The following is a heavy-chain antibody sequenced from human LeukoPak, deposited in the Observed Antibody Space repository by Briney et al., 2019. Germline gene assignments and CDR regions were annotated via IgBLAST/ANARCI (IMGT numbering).Heavy chain of an antibody. J-gene: IGHJ4*02. D-gene: IGHD2-15*01. CDR1: GGSITTGTYY. Sequence: SETLSLTCTVSGGSITTGTYYLTWIRQSAGKGLEWIGLIYPSGGTNYNPSLKSRLTISIDASKNQFSLKLSSVTAADTAVYYCATGGAPDCSVGACYSLDSWGRGTLVTVSS. CDR3: ATGGAPDCSVGACYSLDS. CDR2: IYPSGGT. V-gene: IGHV4-61*02.